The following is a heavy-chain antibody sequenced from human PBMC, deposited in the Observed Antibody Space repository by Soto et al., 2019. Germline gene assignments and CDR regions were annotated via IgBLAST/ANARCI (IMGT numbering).Heavy chain of an antibody. CDR3: ARDVVVVVASTEYYYYGIDV. CDR2: INSDGSST. CDR1: GFTFSSYW. V-gene: IGHV3-74*01. J-gene: IGHJ6*02. Sequence: GGSLRLSCAASGFTFSSYWMHWVRQAPGKGLVWVSRINSDGSSTSYADSVKGRFTISRDNAKNTLYLQMNSLRAEDTAVYYCARDVVVVVASTEYYYYGIDVCGQGTTVTVS. D-gene: IGHD2-15*01.